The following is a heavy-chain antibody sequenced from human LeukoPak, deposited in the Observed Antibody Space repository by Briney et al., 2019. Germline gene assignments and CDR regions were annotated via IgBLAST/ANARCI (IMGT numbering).Heavy chain of an antibody. CDR1: GDSIDSYY. CDR2: IYPTGTT. V-gene: IGHV4-4*07. J-gene: IGHJ4*02. Sequence: PSETLSLTCTVSGDSIDSYYWGWLRQPAGKGLEWIGRIYPTGTTNYSPSFKSRITISLEKSKNQFFLKLRYVAAADPAGLYCGSQGYTASYYFVDYWSQGTLVTVSS. CDR3: GSQGYTASYYFVDY. D-gene: IGHD3-10*01.